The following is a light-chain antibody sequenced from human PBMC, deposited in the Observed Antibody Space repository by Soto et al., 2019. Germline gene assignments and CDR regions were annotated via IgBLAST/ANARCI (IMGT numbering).Light chain of an antibody. CDR3: QSYDGSLSGWV. Sequence: QSVLTQPPSVSGAPGQRVTISCTGSSSNIGAGYNVHWYQQLPGTAPKLLIYGNSNRPSGVPDRFSGSKSGTAASLAITGRQAEDEAEYYCQSYDGSLSGWVFGGGTKLTVL. J-gene: IGLJ3*02. CDR2: GNS. CDR1: SSNIGAGYN. V-gene: IGLV1-40*01.